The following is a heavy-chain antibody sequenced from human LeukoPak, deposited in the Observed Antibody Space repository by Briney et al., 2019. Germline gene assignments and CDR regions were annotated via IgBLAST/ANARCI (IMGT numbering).Heavy chain of an antibody. V-gene: IGHV3-15*01. CDR1: GFTFSNAW. CDR2: VKSKTDGETT. CDR3: TTAWGYYYYGMDV. J-gene: IGHJ6*02. D-gene: IGHD3-16*01. Sequence: GGSLRLSCVASGFTFSNAWMSWVRQAPGKGLEWAGRVKSKTDGETTDYAAPVKGRFTISRDDSKNTLYLQMNSLKTEDTAVYYCTTAWGYYYYGMDVWGQGTTVTVSS.